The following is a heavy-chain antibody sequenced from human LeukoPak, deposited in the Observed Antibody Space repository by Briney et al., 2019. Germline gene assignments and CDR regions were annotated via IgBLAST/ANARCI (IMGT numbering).Heavy chain of an antibody. V-gene: IGHV3-72*01. CDR3: ARESEHSVSQVDFDL. CDR2: TRNKANSYTT. CDR1: GFTFSDHY. Sequence: GGSLRLSCAASGFTFSDHYMDWVRQAPGKGLEWVGRTRNKANSYTTEYAASVKGRFTISRDDSKNSLYLQMNSLRGEDTAVYYCARESEHSVSQVDFDLWGQGTMVTVSS. J-gene: IGHJ3*01. D-gene: IGHD2-15*01.